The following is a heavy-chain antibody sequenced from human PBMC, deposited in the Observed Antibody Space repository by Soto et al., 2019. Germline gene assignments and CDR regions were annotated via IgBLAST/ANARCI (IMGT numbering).Heavy chain of an antibody. CDR2: IIPIFGTA. CDR3: ARHPVSGSDAYCYGRDV. Sequence: QVQLVQSGAEVKKPGSSVKVSCKASGGTFSSYAISWVRQAPGQGLEWMGGIIPIFGTANYAQKFQGRVTIPADXSXSXXYMELSSLRSEDTAVYYCARHPVSGSDAYCYGRDVWCQGTTVTVSS. CDR1: GGTFSSYA. J-gene: IGHJ6*02. D-gene: IGHD1-26*01. V-gene: IGHV1-69*12.